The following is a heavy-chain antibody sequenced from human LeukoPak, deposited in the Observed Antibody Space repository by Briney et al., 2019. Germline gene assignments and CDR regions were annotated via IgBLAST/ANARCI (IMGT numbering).Heavy chain of an antibody. D-gene: IGHD2/OR15-2a*01. CDR2: IKQDGSEK. V-gene: IGHV3-7*01. Sequence: QTGGSLRLSCAASGFPFSSYWMTWVRQAPGKGLEWVANIKQDGSEKYYVDSVKGRSTISRDNAKNSLYLQMNSLRAEDTAVFYCARDNRNYYYYMDVWGKGTTVTVSS. CDR3: ARDNRNYYYYMDV. CDR1: GFPFSSYW. J-gene: IGHJ6*03.